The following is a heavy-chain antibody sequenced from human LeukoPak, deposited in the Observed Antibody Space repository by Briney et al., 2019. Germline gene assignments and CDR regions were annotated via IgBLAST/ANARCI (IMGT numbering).Heavy chain of an antibody. J-gene: IGHJ4*02. CDR1: RFTFSSYA. Sequence: GGSLRLSCAASRFTFSSYAMHWVRQAPGKGLEWVAVISYDGSNKYYADSVKGRFTISRDNSKNTLYLQMNSLRAEDTAVYYCARAVVVTAIGYDYWGQGTLVTVSS. D-gene: IGHD2-21*02. CDR2: ISYDGSNK. CDR3: ARAVVVTAIGYDY. V-gene: IGHV3-30-3*01.